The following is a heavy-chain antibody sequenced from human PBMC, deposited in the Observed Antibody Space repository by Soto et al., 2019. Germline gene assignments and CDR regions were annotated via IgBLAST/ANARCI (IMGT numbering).Heavy chain of an antibody. CDR3: AIGHYYGDYFDY. V-gene: IGHV1-2*02. CDR1: GYTFTGYY. CDR2: INPNSGGT. Sequence: ASVQVSCKASGYTFTGYYMHWVRHAPGQGLARMGWINPNSGGTNYAQKFQGTVTMTRDTSISTAYMELSRLRSNDTAVYYCAIGHYYGDYFDYWGQGSHVTVSS. D-gene: IGHD4-17*01. J-gene: IGHJ4*02.